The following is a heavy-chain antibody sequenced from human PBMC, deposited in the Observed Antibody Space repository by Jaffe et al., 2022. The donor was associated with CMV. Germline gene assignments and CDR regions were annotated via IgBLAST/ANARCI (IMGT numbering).Heavy chain of an antibody. D-gene: IGHD5-12*01. CDR3: AREGGYTGYNSHWYFDL. Sequence: EVQLVESGGGLVQPRGSLRLSCAASEFSFSTSDMNWVRQAPGKGLEWVSYINSRGSNIFYADSVKGRFTISRDNTKNSLYLQMNSLRAEDTAVYYCAREGGYTGYNSHWYFDLWGRGTLVTVSS. J-gene: IGHJ2*01. CDR2: INSRGSNI. V-gene: IGHV3-48*03. CDR1: EFSFSTSD.